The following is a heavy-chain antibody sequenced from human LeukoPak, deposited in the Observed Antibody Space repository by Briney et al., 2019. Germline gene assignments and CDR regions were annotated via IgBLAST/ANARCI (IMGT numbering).Heavy chain of an antibody. J-gene: IGHJ4*02. CDR3: ARGRGTTSSNFDY. CDR2: INPDNGGT. D-gene: IGHD2-2*01. CDR1: GYTFTGYY. Sequence: ASVKVSRKASGYTFTGYYMHWVRQAPGQGLEWMGWINPDNGGTNYAQKFQGRVTMTRDTSISTAYMELSRLTSDDTAVYYCARGRGTTSSNFDYWGQGTLVTVSS. V-gene: IGHV1-2*02.